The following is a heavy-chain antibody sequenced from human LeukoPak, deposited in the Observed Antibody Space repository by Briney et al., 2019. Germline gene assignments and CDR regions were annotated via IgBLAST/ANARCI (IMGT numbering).Heavy chain of an antibody. V-gene: IGHV1-3*01. CDR3: ARDSGIAAAVAGFDY. CDR2: INAGNGNT. J-gene: IGHJ4*02. CDR1: GYTFTSYA. Sequence: ASVKVSCKASGYTFTSYAMHWVRQAPGQRLEWMGWINAGNGNTKYSQKFQGRVTITRDTSASTAYMELSSLRSEDTAVYYCARDSGIAAAVAGFDYWGQGTLVTVSS. D-gene: IGHD6-13*01.